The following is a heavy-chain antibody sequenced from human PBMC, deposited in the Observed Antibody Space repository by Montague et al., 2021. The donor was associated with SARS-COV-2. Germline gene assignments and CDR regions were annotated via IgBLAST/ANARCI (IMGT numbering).Heavy chain of an antibody. J-gene: IGHJ6*02. CDR3: ARVGRQQLVRLSGMDV. Sequence: CAISGDSVSSSSAAWNWIRQSPSRGLEWLGRTYYTSKWNYNYPXXXQXXRTIRPDMSKNQSSLKLSSVTAADTAVYYCARVGRQQLVRLSGMDVWGQGTTVTVSS. D-gene: IGHD6-13*01. CDR1: GDSVSSSSAA. V-gene: IGHV6-1*01. CDR2: TYYTSKWNY.